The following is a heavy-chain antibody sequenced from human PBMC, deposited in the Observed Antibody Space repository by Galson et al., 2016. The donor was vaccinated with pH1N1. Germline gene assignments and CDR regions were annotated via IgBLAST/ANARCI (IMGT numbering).Heavy chain of an antibody. V-gene: IGHV3-7*01. Sequence: SLRLSCAASGFSLSSYWMSWVRQAPGKGLEWVANINVDGSEKYFVDSVKGRFTISRDNAKNSLYLQMNSLRAEDTAVYYCARRYFDLWGRGTLVTVSS. CDR3: ARRYFDL. CDR1: GFSLSSYW. CDR2: INVDGSEK. J-gene: IGHJ2*01.